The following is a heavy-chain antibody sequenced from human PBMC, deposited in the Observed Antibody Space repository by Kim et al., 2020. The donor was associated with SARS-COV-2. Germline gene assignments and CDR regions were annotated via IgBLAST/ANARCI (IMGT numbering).Heavy chain of an antibody. V-gene: IGHV4-59*13. Sequence: SETLSLSCTVPGDSFKTYYWSWLRQAPGKGLEWIGYIYYTGSSDYNPSLKSRLTFSVDMSKNQFFMKLRSVTTADTAIYYCARLRYDYMTGFDYWGQGTL. J-gene: IGHJ4*02. CDR1: GDSFKTYY. D-gene: IGHD3-10*01. CDR3: ARLRYDYMTGFDY. CDR2: IYYTGSS.